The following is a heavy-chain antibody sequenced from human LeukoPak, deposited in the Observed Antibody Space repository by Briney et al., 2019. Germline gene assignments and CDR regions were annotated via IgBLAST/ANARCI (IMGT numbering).Heavy chain of an antibody. Sequence: PGGSLRLSCAASGFTFSPLCMSWVRQAPGRGLEWVSYISSGSSTTYYADSVKGRFTISRDNAKNSLYLQVNSLRDEDTAGYYCARGRGLTLSYHYFDYWGQGTLVTVSS. CDR2: ISSGSSTT. V-gene: IGHV3-48*02. D-gene: IGHD3-10*01. CDR1: GFTFSPLC. CDR3: ARGRGLTLSYHYFDY. J-gene: IGHJ4*02.